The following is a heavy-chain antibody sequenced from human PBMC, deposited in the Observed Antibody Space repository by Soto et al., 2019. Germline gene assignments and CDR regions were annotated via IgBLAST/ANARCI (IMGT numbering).Heavy chain of an antibody. V-gene: IGHV4-31*03. D-gene: IGHD4-17*01. CDR1: GGSISSGGYY. Sequence: SETLSLTCTVSGGSISSGGYYWSWIRQHPGKGLEWIGYIYYSGSTYYNPSLKSRVTISVDTSKNQFSLKLSSVTAADTAVYYCVGGGDPYYFDYWGQGTLVTVSS. CDR2: IYYSGST. J-gene: IGHJ4*02. CDR3: VGGGDPYYFDY.